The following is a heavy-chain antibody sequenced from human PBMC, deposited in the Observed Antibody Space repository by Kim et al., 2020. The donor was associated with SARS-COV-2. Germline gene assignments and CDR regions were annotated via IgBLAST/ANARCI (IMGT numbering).Heavy chain of an antibody. D-gene: IGHD3-10*01. CDR3: ARVPMLFGYYYYGMDV. Sequence: SETLSLTCAVYGGSFSGYYWSWIRQPPGKGLEWIGEINHSGSTNYNPSLKSRVTISVDTSKNQFSLKLSSVTAADTAVYYCARVPMLFGYYYYGMDVWGQGTTVTVSS. V-gene: IGHV4-34*01. CDR1: GGSFSGYY. J-gene: IGHJ6*02. CDR2: INHSGST.